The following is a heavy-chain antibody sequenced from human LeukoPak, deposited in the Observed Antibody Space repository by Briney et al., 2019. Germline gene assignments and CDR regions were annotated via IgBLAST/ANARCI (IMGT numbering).Heavy chain of an antibody. CDR3: ARGRGREVLITTSRRSFWFDS. Sequence: PSETLSLTCAVYGGSFSGYYWSWIRQPPGKGLEWIGEINHSGSTNYNPSLKSRVTISVDASKNQFSLKLSSVTAADTAVYYCARGRGREVLITTSRRSFWFDSWGQGTLVTVSS. V-gene: IGHV4-34*01. CDR2: INHSGST. D-gene: IGHD3-22*01. CDR1: GGSFSGYY. J-gene: IGHJ5*01.